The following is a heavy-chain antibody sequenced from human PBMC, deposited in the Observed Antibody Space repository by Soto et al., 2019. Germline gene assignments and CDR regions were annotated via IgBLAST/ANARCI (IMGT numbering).Heavy chain of an antibody. CDR2: VIAANGNT. CDR3: ARGEIGDSLYYYMDV. Sequence: ASVKVSCKASGYTFTSFAIHWVRQAPGQRLEWMGWVIAANGNTKYSQRFQGRVTITRDTSASTAYMELSSLTSEDTAVYYCARGEIGDSLYYYMDVWGKGTTVTVSS. CDR1: GYTFTSFA. D-gene: IGHD2-15*01. J-gene: IGHJ6*03. V-gene: IGHV1-3*01.